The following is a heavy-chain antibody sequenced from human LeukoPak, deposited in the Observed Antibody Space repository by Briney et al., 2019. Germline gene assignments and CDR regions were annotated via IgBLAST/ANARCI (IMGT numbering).Heavy chain of an antibody. V-gene: IGHV1-8*01. CDR1: GYTFTSYD. J-gene: IGHJ3*02. CDR2: MNPNSGKT. CDR3: ARSPTGAFDI. Sequence: ASVKVSCKASGYTFTSYDINWVRQATGQGPEWMGWMNPNSGKTGYAQKFQGRVTTTWDTSISTAYMDLSSLRSEDTAVYYCARSPTGAFDIWGQGTMVTVSS. D-gene: IGHD7-27*01.